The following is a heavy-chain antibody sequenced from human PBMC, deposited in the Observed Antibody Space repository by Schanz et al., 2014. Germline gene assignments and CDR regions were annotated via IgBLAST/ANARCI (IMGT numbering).Heavy chain of an antibody. Sequence: VQLVESGGGLVKPGGSLRLSCAGSGFSFSGFAVHWVRQAPGKGLEWVSIVSHDGFTKHYADSVRGRFTLSRDNSKNTVYLQMNSLRAEDTALYFCATDYSGGGCHIWGQGTMVTVSS. CDR1: GFSFSGFA. CDR3: ATDYSGGGCHI. V-gene: IGHV3-30*04. CDR2: VSHDGFTK. J-gene: IGHJ3*02. D-gene: IGHD6-19*01.